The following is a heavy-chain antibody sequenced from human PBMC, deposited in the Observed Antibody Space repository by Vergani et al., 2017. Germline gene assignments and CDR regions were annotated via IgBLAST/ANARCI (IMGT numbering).Heavy chain of an antibody. D-gene: IGHD3-10*01. J-gene: IGHJ4*02. V-gene: IGHV1-69*06. CDR1: GGTFSSYA. CDR3: ARSPLRGVIAYYFDY. CDR2: IIPIFGTA. Sequence: QVQLVQSGAEVKKPGASVKVSCKASGGTFSSYAISWVRQAPGQGLEWMGGIIPIFGTANYAQKFQGRVTITADKSTSTAYMELSSLRSEDTAVYYCARSPLRGVIAYYFDYWGQGTLVTVSS.